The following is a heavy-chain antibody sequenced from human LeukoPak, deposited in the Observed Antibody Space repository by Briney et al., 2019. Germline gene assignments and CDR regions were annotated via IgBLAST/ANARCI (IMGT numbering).Heavy chain of an antibody. CDR2: ISAYNGNT. CDR3: ARTADILTGYYIDDY. CDR1: GYTFTSYG. V-gene: IGHV1-18*01. Sequence: ASVKVSCKASGYTFTSYGISWVRQAPGQGLEWMGWISAYNGNTNYAQKLQGRVTMTTDTFTSTAYMELRSLRSDDTAVYYCARTADILTGYYIDDYWGQGTLVTVSS. J-gene: IGHJ4*02. D-gene: IGHD3-9*01.